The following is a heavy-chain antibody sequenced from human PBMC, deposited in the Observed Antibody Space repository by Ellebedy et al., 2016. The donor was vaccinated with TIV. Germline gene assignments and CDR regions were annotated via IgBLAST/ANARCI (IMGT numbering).Heavy chain of an antibody. Sequence: ASVKVSCXASGYTFTSYGISWVRQAPGQGLEWMGWISAYNGNTNYAQKLQGRVTMTTDTSTSTAYMELRSLRSDDTAVYYCARDFVGRYDFWSGPHRYFDYWGQGTLVTVSS. D-gene: IGHD3-3*01. V-gene: IGHV1-18*01. J-gene: IGHJ4*02. CDR1: GYTFTSYG. CDR2: ISAYNGNT. CDR3: ARDFVGRYDFWSGPHRYFDY.